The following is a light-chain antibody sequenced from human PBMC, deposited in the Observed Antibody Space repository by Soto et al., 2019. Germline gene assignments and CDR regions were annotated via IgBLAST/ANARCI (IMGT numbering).Light chain of an antibody. J-gene: IGLJ2*01. CDR1: FSDVGSYNL. Sequence: QSVLTQPASVSGSPGQSITISCTGTFSDVGSYNLVSWYQQHPGKAPKLMIYEDTKRPSGVSNRFSGSKSGYTASLTISGLQAVDEADYYCCSYAGSSTVVFGGGTKLTVL. CDR2: EDT. V-gene: IGLV2-23*01. CDR3: CSYAGSSTVV.